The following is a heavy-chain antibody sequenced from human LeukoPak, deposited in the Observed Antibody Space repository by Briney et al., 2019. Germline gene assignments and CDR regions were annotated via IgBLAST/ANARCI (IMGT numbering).Heavy chain of an antibody. CDR3: APHSYGSGTPLFDY. V-gene: IGHV3-30*02. CDR2: IRYDGSNK. CDR1: GFTFSSYG. J-gene: IGHJ4*02. D-gene: IGHD3-10*01. Sequence: PGGSLRLSCAASGFTFSSYGMHWVRQAPGKGLEWVAFIRYDGSNKYYADSVKGRFTISRDNAKSSLYLQMNSLRVEDTALYYCAPHSYGSGTPLFDYWGQGTLVIVSS.